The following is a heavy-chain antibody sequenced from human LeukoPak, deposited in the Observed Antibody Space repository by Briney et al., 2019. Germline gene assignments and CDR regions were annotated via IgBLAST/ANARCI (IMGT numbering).Heavy chain of an antibody. CDR2: ISSSSYR. CDR1: GFTFSTYS. CDR3: ARDGEGATTGDYAFDI. D-gene: IGHD1-26*01. J-gene: IGHJ3*02. Sequence: PGGSLRLSCTASGFTFSTYSMNWVRQAPGKGLECVSSISSSSYRYYADSAKGRFTISRDNAKNSLYLQMNSLRAEDTAVYYCARDGEGATTGDYAFDIWGPGTMVTVSS. V-gene: IGHV3-21*01.